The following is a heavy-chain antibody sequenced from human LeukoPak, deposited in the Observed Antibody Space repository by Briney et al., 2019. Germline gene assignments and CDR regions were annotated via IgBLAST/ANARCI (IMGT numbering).Heavy chain of an antibody. CDR2: IYYSGST. CDR1: GGSISSGGYY. Sequence: SQTLSLTCTVSGGSISSGGYYWSWIRQHPGKGLEWIGYIYYSGSTYYNPSLKSRVTISVDTSKNQFSLKLSSVTAADTAVYYRARGTTSLTPFDYWGQGTLVTVSS. CDR3: ARGTTSLTPFDY. J-gene: IGHJ4*02. D-gene: IGHD1-1*01. V-gene: IGHV4-31*03.